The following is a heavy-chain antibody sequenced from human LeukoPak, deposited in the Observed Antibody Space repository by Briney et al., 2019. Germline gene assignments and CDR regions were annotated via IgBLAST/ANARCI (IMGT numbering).Heavy chain of an antibody. D-gene: IGHD2-2*01. Sequence: PSQTLSLTCTVSGGSISSGSYYWSWIRQPAGKGLEWIGRIYTSGSTNYNPSLKSRVTISVDTSKNQFSLKLSSVTAADTAVYYCARVHLSSRGCSDYYYMDVWGKGTTVTVSS. CDR2: IYTSGST. J-gene: IGHJ6*03. V-gene: IGHV4-61*02. CDR1: GGSISSGSYY. CDR3: ARVHLSSRGCSDYYYMDV.